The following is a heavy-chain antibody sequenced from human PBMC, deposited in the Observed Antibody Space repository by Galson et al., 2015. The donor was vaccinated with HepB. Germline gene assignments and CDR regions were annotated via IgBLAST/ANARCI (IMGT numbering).Heavy chain of an antibody. J-gene: IGHJ1*01. CDR1: GVSVSSIY. V-gene: IGHV3-53*01. Sequence: SLRLSCAVSGVSVSSIYLSWVRQAPGKGLDWVSVIYSGSDTYYTDSVKGRFTISRDTSKNTLHLQMNDLRTEDSAVYFCAAILRGERNFHHWGQGTLVTVSS. D-gene: IGHD2/OR15-2a*01. CDR3: AAILRGERNFHH. CDR2: IYSGSDT.